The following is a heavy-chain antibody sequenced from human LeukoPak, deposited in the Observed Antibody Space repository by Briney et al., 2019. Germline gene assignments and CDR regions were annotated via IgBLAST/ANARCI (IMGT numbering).Heavy chain of an antibody. V-gene: IGHV5-51*01. CDR1: GYSFTSYW. Sequence: GESLKISCKGSGYSFTSYWIGWVRQMPGKGLEWMGIIYPGDSDTRYSPSFQGQVTISADKSISTAYLQWSSLKASDTAMYYCARPYYDSSGYYYEDYWGQGTLVTVSS. J-gene: IGHJ4*02. CDR3: ARPYYDSSGYYYEDY. CDR2: IYPGDSDT. D-gene: IGHD3-22*01.